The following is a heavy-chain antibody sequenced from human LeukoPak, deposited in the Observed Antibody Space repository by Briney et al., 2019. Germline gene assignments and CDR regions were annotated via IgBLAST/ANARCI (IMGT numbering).Heavy chain of an antibody. V-gene: IGHV3-53*01. CDR2: IYSGGST. CDR3: ARVGATREYAFDI. D-gene: IGHD1-26*01. CDR1: GFTVSSNY. J-gene: IGHJ3*02. Sequence: GGSLRLSCAASGFTVSSNYMSWVRQAPGKGLEWVSVIYSGGSTYYADSVKGRFTISRDNSKNTLYLQMNSLRAEDTAVYYCARVGATREYAFDIWGQGTMVTVSS.